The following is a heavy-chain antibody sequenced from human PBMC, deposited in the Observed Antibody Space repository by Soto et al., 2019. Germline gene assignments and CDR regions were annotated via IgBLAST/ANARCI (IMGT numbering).Heavy chain of an antibody. Sequence: GGSLRLSCAASGFTFSNAWMSWVRQAPGKGLEWVGRIKSKTDGGTTDYAAPVKGRFTISRDDSKNTLYLQMNSLKTEDTAVYYCTPDDYGDYRLELKKAFDIWGQGTMVTVSS. D-gene: IGHD4-17*01. J-gene: IGHJ3*02. CDR1: GFTFSNAW. CDR3: TPDDYGDYRLELKKAFDI. V-gene: IGHV3-15*01. CDR2: IKSKTDGGTT.